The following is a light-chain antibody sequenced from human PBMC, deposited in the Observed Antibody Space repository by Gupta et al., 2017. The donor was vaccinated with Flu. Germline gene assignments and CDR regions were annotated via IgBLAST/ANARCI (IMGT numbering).Light chain of an antibody. CDR3: QHYGSSRTT. V-gene: IGKV3-20*01. Sequence: ENTTLSCRARHSVSSCYVDWYQQRCGQAPRLLSSGASIRDTGIPDRFNGSGSGTDFTLTISSLEPEDFAMYYCQHYGSSRTTFGQGTRLEIK. CDR2: GAS. CDR1: HSVSSCY. J-gene: IGKJ5*01.